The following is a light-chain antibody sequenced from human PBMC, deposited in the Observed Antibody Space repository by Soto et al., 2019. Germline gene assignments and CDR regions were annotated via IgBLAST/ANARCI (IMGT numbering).Light chain of an antibody. Sequence: DFHMTQTPSSLSPSVGDRVTLTCRASQSISRHLNWYQPKPGRAPRLLNYGASNLQSGVPSRFNGSWAGKEFTLTISRLLPEDFSTYCRPQGYSTPVTFCQGTRLEIK. CDR3: PQGYSTPVT. CDR2: GAS. CDR1: QSISRH. V-gene: IGKV1-39*01. J-gene: IGKJ5*01.